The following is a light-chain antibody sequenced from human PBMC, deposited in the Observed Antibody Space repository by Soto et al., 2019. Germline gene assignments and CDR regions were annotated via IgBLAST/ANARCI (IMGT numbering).Light chain of an antibody. CDR2: DVS. CDR1: SSDVGGYNS. J-gene: IGLJ1*01. CDR3: SSYTSSTTRV. V-gene: IGLV2-14*01. Sequence: QSALTQPASVSGSPGQSITISCTGTSSDVGGYNSVSWYQQHPGKAPKVMIYDVSNRPSGVSNRFSGSKSGNTASLTISELQAEDEADYYCSSYTSSTTRVFGTGTKVTVL.